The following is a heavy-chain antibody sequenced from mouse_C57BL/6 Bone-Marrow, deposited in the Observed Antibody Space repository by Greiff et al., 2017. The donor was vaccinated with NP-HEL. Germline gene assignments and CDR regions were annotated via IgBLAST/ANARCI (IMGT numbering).Heavy chain of an antibody. Sequence: EVKLMESGPGLVKPSQSLSLTCSVTGYSITSGYYWNWIRQFPGNKLEWMGYISYDGSNKYNPSLKNRISITRDTSKNQFFLKLNSVTTEDTATYYCARDYYGNYRFAYWGQGTLVTVSA. D-gene: IGHD2-1*01. V-gene: IGHV3-6*01. CDR3: ARDYYGNYRFAY. CDR2: ISYDGSN. J-gene: IGHJ3*01. CDR1: GYSITSGYY.